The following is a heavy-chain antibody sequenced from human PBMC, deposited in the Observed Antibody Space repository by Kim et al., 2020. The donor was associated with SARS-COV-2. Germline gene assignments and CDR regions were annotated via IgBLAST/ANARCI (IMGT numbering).Heavy chain of an antibody. J-gene: IGHJ6*02. CDR2: IYRRGNT. CDR3: ASRNVYYDWADYYVLDV. CDR1: GFPVSGKY. D-gene: IGHD3-22*01. V-gene: IGHV3-53*01. Sequence: GGSLRLSCAASGFPVSGKYMTWVRQAPGKGLEWVSVIYRRGNTYYADSVKGRFTISRDISKNTLHLQMNSLRAEDTAVYYCASRNVYYDWADYYVLDVWGQGTTVTVSS.